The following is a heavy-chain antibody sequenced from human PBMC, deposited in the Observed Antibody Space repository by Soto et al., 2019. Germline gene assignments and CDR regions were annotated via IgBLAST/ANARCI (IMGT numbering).Heavy chain of an antibody. Sequence: QVQLQQWGAGLLKPSETLSLTCAVYGGSFSGYSWSWIRQLPGKGLEWIGEINHSGSTNYNPSLKSRVTISVDTSKNQFSLKLSSVTAADTAVSYCARLNVLRFLEWLWAFDIWGQGTMVTVSS. V-gene: IGHV4-34*01. D-gene: IGHD3-3*01. CDR3: ARLNVLRFLEWLWAFDI. CDR2: INHSGST. J-gene: IGHJ3*02. CDR1: GGSFSGYS.